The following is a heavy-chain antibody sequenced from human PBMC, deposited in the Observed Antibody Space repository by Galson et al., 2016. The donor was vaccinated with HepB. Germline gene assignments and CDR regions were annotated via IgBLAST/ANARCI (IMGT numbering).Heavy chain of an antibody. CDR2: ISVYNGNT. CDR1: GYTFSAYG. V-gene: IGHV1-18*01. D-gene: IGHD2-15*01. J-gene: IGHJ4*03. Sequence: QSGAEVKKPGASVKVSCKASGYTFSAYGTTWVRQAPGQGLEWMGWISVYNGNTTYAQRFRGRVTMTTDTSTSTAYMELRSLRSDDTAVYYCARDSDCSGGNCYFDSWGQGTLVTVSS. CDR3: ARDSDCSGGNCYFDS.